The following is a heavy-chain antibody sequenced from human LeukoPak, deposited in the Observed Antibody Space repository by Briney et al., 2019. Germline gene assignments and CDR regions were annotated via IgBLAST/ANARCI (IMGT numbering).Heavy chain of an antibody. D-gene: IGHD1-26*01. CDR1: GFTFSSYG. V-gene: IGHV3-33*01. Sequence: PGGSLRLSCAASGFTFSSYGMHWVRQAPGKVLEWVAVIWYDGSNKYYADSVKGRFTISRDNSKNTLYLQMNSLRAEDTAVYYCARGVVGATSAFDIWGQGTMVTVSS. CDR2: IWYDGSNK. CDR3: ARGVVGATSAFDI. J-gene: IGHJ3*02.